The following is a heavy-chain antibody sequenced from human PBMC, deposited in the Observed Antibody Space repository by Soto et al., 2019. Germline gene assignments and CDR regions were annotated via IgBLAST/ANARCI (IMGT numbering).Heavy chain of an antibody. CDR2: TYYRSKWYH. CDR3: ARDPPAFHSAFDY. V-gene: IGHV6-1*01. Sequence: QTLSLTCAISGDSVSSNSAAWNWIRQSPSRGLEWLGRTYYRSKWYHGYAVSVKSRITISPDTSKNQFSLHLDSVTPEDTAMYYCARDPPAFHSAFDYWGQGTLVTVSS. D-gene: IGHD4-4*01. CDR1: GDSVSSNSAA. J-gene: IGHJ4*02.